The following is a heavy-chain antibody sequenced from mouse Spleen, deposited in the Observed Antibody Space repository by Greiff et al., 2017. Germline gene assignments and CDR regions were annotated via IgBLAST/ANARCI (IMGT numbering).Heavy chain of an antibody. CDR2: INPNNGGT. CDR3: ASTVVAMDY. V-gene: IGHV1-26*01. CDR1: GYTFTDYY. J-gene: IGHJ4*01. Sequence: VQLQQSGPELVKPGASVKISCKASGYTFTDYYMNWVKQSHGKSLEWIGDINPNNGGTSYNQKFKGKATLTVDKSSSTAYMELRSLTSEDSAVYYCASTVVAMDYWGQGTSVTVSS. D-gene: IGHD1-1*01.